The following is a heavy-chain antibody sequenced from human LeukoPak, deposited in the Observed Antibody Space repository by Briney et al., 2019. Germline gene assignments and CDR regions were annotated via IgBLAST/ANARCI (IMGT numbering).Heavy chain of an antibody. CDR1: GFTFSSYA. CDR3: AKFLPTHIVVANYYFDY. V-gene: IGHV3-23*01. J-gene: IGHJ4*02. Sequence: PGGSLRLSCAASGFTFSSYAMSWVRQAAGKGLEWVSAISGSGGSTYYADSVKGRFTISRDNSKNTLYLQMNTLRAEDTAVYYCAKFLPTHIVVANYYFDYWGQGTLVTVSS. CDR2: ISGSGGST. D-gene: IGHD2-21*01.